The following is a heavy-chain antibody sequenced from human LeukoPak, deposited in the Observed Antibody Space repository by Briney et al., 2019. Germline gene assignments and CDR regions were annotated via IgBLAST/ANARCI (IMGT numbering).Heavy chain of an antibody. CDR1: GFTFSSYG. CDR3: ARSTTSGGFDP. Sequence: PGGSLRLSCAASGFTFSSYGMNWVRQAPGKGLEWVSHISSSSSTTFYADSVKGRFTISRDNAKNSLYLQMDSLRAEDTAMYYCARSTTSGGFDPWGQGTLVTVSS. D-gene: IGHD2-2*01. CDR2: ISSSSSTT. V-gene: IGHV3-48*01. J-gene: IGHJ5*02.